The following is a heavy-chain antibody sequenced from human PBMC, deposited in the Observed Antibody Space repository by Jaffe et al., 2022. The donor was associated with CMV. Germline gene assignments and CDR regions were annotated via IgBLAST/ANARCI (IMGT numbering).Heavy chain of an antibody. Sequence: EVQLVQSGAEVKKPGESLKISCKGSGYSFTSYWIGWVRQMPGKGLEWMGIIYPGDSDTRYSPSFQGQVTISADKSISTAYLQWSSLKASDTAMYYCARGGIVVVPAAPPGPVQHWGQGTLVTVSS. CDR2: IYPGDSDT. J-gene: IGHJ1*01. V-gene: IGHV5-51*01. CDR3: ARGGIVVVPAAPPGPVQH. CDR1: GYSFTSYW. D-gene: IGHD2-2*01.